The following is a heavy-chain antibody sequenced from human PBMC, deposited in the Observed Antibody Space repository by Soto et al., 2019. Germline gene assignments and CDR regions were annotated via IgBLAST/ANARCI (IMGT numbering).Heavy chain of an antibody. CDR1: GYTFTSYG. V-gene: IGHV1-18*01. D-gene: IGHD3-3*01. J-gene: IGHJ6*02. CDR2: ISAYNGNT. CDR3: EVVDYDFWSDYYGMDV. Sequence: QVQLVQSGAEVKKPGASVKVSCKASGYTFTSYGISWVRQAPGQGLEWMGWISAYNGNTNYAQKLQGRVTMTTDTSTSSAEMERRRLRSDDTDLYYCEVVDYDFWSDYYGMDVWGQGTTVTVSS.